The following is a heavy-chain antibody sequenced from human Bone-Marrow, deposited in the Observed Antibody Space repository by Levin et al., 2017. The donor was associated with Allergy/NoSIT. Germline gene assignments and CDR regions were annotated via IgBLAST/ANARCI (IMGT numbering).Heavy chain of an antibody. CDR3: TRYSGSCDY. Sequence: GESLKISCTASGFTFDDYAMSWFRQAPGKGLEWVGFIRGKAYGGTTEYAVSVKGRFTISRDDFKSIAHLQMNSLNTEDTGGDYCTRYSGSCDYWGQGTLVTVSS. CDR1: GFTFDDYA. D-gene: IGHD1-26*01. CDR2: IRGKAYGGTT. J-gene: IGHJ4*02. V-gene: IGHV3-49*03.